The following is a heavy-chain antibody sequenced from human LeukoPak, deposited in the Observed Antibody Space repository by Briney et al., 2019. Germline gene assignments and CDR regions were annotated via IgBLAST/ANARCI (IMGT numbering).Heavy chain of an antibody. CDR3: ARVVSGWFLFDY. Sequence: GSLRLSCAASGFSFSSYAMHWVRQAPGKGLEWVAVISYDGSNKYYADSVRGRFTISRDNSKNTLFLQMNSLRTEDTAVYYCARVVSGWFLFDYWGQGTLVTVSS. CDR2: ISYDGSNK. CDR1: GFSFSSYA. J-gene: IGHJ4*02. V-gene: IGHV3-30-3*01. D-gene: IGHD6-19*01.